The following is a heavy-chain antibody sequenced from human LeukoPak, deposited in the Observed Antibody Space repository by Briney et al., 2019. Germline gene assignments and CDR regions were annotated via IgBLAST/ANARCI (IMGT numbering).Heavy chain of an antibody. CDR3: ARGGRGIVVVSTVPFDY. CDR1: GYTFTSYY. D-gene: IGHD3-22*01. J-gene: IGHJ4*02. V-gene: IGHV1-46*01. CDR2: INPSGGST. Sequence: ASVKVSCKASGYTFTSYYMHWVRQAPGQGLEWMGIINPSGGSTSCAQKFQGRVTMTRDTSTSTVYMELSSLRSEDTAVYYCARGGRGIVVVSTVPFDYWGQGTLVTVSS.